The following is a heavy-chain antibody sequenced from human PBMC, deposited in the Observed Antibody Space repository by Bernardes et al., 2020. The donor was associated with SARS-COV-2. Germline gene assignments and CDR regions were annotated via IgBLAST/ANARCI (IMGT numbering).Heavy chain of an antibody. D-gene: IGHD4-17*01. J-gene: IGHJ6*02. V-gene: IGHV4-39*01. CDR3: ASETTVTTGYYYYGMDV. Sequence: LSLTCTVSGGSISSSSYYWGWIRQPPGKGLEWIGSIYYSGSTYYNPSLKSRVTISVDTSKNQFSLKLSSVTAADTAVYYCASETTVTTGYYYYGMDVWGQGTTVTVSS. CDR1: GGSISSSSYY. CDR2: IYYSGST.